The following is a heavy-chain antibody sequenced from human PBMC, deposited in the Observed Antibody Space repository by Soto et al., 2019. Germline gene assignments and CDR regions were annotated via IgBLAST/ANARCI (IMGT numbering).Heavy chain of an antibody. J-gene: IGHJ5*02. CDR2: VYSSGGT. CDR3: ARGQRFSDWFDP. Sequence: PSDTLSLTFTVSGGSMTGYYWTWIGQPAGKGLGGIGRVYSSGGTHYNPSLKSRVTISLDTSKNQFSLRLLSVTDADTAVYFCARGQRFSDWFDPWGQGTLVTVSS. D-gene: IGHD3-3*01. V-gene: IGHV4-4*07. CDR1: GGSMTGYY.